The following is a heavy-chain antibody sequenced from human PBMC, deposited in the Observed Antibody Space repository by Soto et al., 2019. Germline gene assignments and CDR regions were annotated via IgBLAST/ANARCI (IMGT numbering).Heavy chain of an antibody. Sequence: QVQLVQSGAELKKPGASVKVSCKASGYTFSNYDMNWVRQATGQGPEWIGWVNPNNGDTGYAQKFQGRVTLTTNISTTTPSMGLTSLRSEDTAIYYCAKVSRKVPPIDFDNWGQGTLITASP. CDR3: AKVSRKVPPIDFDN. CDR2: VNPNNGDT. V-gene: IGHV1-8*01. CDR1: GYTFSNYD. J-gene: IGHJ4*02. D-gene: IGHD3-10*01.